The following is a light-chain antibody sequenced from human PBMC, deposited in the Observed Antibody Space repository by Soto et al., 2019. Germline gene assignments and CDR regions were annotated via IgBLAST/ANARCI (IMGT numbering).Light chain of an antibody. CDR1: QSVSSN. CDR3: QQYGSSRGT. V-gene: IGKV3-15*01. Sequence: EIVMTQSPATLSVSPGERATLSCRASQSVSSNLAWYQQKPGQAPRFLIYGASTRATGVPARFSGSGSGTDFTLTISRLEPEDFAVYYCQQYGSSRGTFGQGTKVDIK. CDR2: GAS. J-gene: IGKJ1*01.